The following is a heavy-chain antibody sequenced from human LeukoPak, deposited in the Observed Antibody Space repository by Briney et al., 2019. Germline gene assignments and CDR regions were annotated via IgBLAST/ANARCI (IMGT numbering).Heavy chain of an antibody. CDR3: AKGPPIVVVPAATYYYYYYYMDV. V-gene: IGHV3-30*18. Sequence: PGGSLRLSCEVSGFTFSNYVMHWVRQAPGKGLEWVALISYDGSNKYYADSVKGRFTISRDNSKNTLYLQMNSLRAEDTAVYYCAKGPPIVVVPAATYYYYYYYMDVWGKGTTVTISS. J-gene: IGHJ6*03. D-gene: IGHD2-2*01. CDR1: GFTFSNYV. CDR2: ISYDGSNK.